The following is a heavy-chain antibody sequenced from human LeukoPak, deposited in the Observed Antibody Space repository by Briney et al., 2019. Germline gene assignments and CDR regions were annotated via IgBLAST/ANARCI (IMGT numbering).Heavy chain of an antibody. D-gene: IGHD2-15*01. V-gene: IGHV4-4*07. CDR3: ARDCSGGSCYLGYNWFDP. CDR2: IYTSGST. J-gene: IGHJ5*02. Sequence: SETLSLTCTVSGDSISSYYWSWIRQPAGKGLEWIGRIYTSGSTNYNPSLQSRVTMSVDTSKNQFSLKLSSVTAADTAVYYCARDCSGGSCYLGYNWFDPWGQGTLVTVSS. CDR1: GDSISSYY.